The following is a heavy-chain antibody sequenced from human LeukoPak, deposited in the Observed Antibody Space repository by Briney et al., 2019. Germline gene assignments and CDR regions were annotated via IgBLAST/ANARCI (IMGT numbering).Heavy chain of an antibody. CDR2: ISSSGRTI. D-gene: IGHD3-10*02. CDR3: AELGITMIGGV. J-gene: IGHJ6*04. Sequence: GGSPRLSCAASGFTFSDHYMTWIRQAPGKGLEWVSYISSSGRTIYYADSVKGRFTISRDNAKNSLYLQMNSLRAEDTAVYYCAELGITMIGGVWGKGTTVTISS. V-gene: IGHV3-11*04. CDR1: GFTFSDHY.